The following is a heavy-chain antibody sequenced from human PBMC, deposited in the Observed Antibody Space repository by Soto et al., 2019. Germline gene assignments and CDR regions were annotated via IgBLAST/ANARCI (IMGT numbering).Heavy chain of an antibody. D-gene: IGHD1-26*01. CDR2: INHSGST. Sequence: CSRIIKNPGKGLEWIGEINHSGSTNYNPSLKSRVTISVDTSKNQFSLKLSSVTAADTAVYYCARALRSTYYSGMDVWGQGTTVIVSS. CDR3: ARALRSTYYSGMDV. V-gene: IGHV4-34*01. J-gene: IGHJ6*02.